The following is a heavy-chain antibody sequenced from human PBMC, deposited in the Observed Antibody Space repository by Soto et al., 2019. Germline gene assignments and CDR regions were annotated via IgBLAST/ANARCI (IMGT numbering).Heavy chain of an antibody. CDR1: GFIFSSYA. J-gene: IGHJ4*02. CDR3: AKELQRSFDY. V-gene: IGHV3-30-3*02. D-gene: IGHD2-21*02. CDR2: ISYDGSNK. Sequence: QVQLVESGGGVVQPGRSLRLSCAASGFIFSSYAMHWVRQAPGKGLEWVAVISYDGSNKYHADSVKGRFTISRDNSKNTLYLQMNSLRAEDTAVYYCAKELQRSFDYWGQGTLVTVSS.